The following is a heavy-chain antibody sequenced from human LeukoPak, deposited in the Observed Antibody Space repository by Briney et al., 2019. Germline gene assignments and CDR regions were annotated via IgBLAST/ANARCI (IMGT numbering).Heavy chain of an antibody. CDR1: GYTSTSYG. Sequence: ASVKVSCKASGYTSTSYGITSVREAPGQRLEWMGWISAYNGNTNYAQKLQGRVNMTTDTSKSTAYMELRSLRSDDTAVYYCARDRGATDAFDIWGQGTMVTVSS. CDR3: ARDRGATDAFDI. V-gene: IGHV1-18*01. CDR2: ISAYNGNT. D-gene: IGHD3-10*01. J-gene: IGHJ3*02.